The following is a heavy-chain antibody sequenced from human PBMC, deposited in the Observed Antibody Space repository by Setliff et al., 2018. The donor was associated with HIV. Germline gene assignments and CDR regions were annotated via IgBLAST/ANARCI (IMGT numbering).Heavy chain of an antibody. CDR2: FDPEDGET. D-gene: IGHD6-19*01. J-gene: IGHJ1*01. V-gene: IGHV1-24*01. Sequence: ASVKVSCKVSGYILTELSRHWVRQAPGKGLEWMGGFDPEDGETISAQKFQGRVTMTEDTSTDTAYMEPRSLRSEDTAVYYCSTSPRGLGVAATGRRYLHHWGQGTLVTVSS. CDR1: GYILTELS. CDR3: STSPRGLGVAATGRRYLHH.